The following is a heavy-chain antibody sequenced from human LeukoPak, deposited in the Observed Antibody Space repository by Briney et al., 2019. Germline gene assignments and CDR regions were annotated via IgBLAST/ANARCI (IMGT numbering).Heavy chain of an antibody. CDR1: GYTFTSYG. CDR2: INIYNGNT. D-gene: IGHD6-13*01. J-gene: IGHJ2*01. Sequence: ASVTVSCKASGYTFTSYGISWVRQAPGQGLEWMGWINIYNGNTNYAQNLQGRVTMTTDTSTSTAYMELRSLRSDDTAIYYCARDAVPAAARLYFDLWGRGTLVAVSS. V-gene: IGHV1-18*01. CDR3: ARDAVPAAARLYFDL.